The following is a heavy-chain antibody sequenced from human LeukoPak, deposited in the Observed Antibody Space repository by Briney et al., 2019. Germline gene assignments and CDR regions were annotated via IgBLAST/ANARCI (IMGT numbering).Heavy chain of an antibody. D-gene: IGHD5-24*01. CDR2: ISSSGSSI. CDR3: AVEMAYYFDY. J-gene: IGHJ4*02. CDR1: GFTFSSYE. V-gene: IGHV3-48*03. Sequence: EGSLRLSCAASGFTFSSYEMHWVRQAPGKGLEWVSYISSSGSSIYYADSVKGRFTISRDNAKNSLYLQMNSLRAEDTAVYYCAVEMAYYFDYWGQGTLVTVSS.